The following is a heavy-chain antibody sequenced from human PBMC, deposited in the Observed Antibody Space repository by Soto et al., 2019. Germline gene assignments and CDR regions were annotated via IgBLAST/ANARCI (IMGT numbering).Heavy chain of an antibody. J-gene: IGHJ6*02. CDR1: GFTFSSYW. CDR3: AREDYDSSGYFYGMDV. CDR2: IKQDGSEK. Sequence: EVQLVESGGGLVQPGGSLRLSCAASGFTFSSYWMSWVRQAPGKGLEWVANIKQDGSEKYYVDSVKGRFTISRDNAKNSLYLQMNSLRAEDTAVYYCAREDYDSSGYFYGMDVWGQGTTVTVSS. V-gene: IGHV3-7*03. D-gene: IGHD3-22*01.